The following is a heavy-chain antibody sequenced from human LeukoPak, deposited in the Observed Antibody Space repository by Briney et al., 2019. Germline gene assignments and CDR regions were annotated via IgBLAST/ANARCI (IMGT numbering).Heavy chain of an antibody. CDR1: GFTFSSDE. J-gene: IGHJ6*04. V-gene: IGHV3-48*03. D-gene: IGHD3-10*02. CDR3: AELGITMIGGV. CDR2: ISSSGSTI. Sequence: GGSLRLSCAASGFTFSSDEMNWVRQAQGKGLEWVSYISSSGSTIYYADSVKGRFTISRDNAKNSLYLQMNSLRAEDTAVYYCAELGITMIGGVWGKGTTVTISS.